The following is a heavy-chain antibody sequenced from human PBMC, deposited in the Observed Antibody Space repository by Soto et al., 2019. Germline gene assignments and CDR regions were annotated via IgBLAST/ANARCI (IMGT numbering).Heavy chain of an antibody. Sequence: GESLKISCKGSGYNFSSQWIAWVRQAPGKGPEWLSGINSDGTISSYADSVKGRFTISRDNARNTLSLQMNSLRADDTAVYYCARLSGDHSAFFSYGMDAWGQGTTVTVSS. CDR3: ARLSGDHSAFFSYGMDA. CDR1: GYNFSSQW. CDR2: INSDGTIS. D-gene: IGHD2-21*01. V-gene: IGHV3-74*01. J-gene: IGHJ6*02.